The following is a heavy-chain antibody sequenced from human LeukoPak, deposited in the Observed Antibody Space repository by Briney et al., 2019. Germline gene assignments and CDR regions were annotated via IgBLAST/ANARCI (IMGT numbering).Heavy chain of an antibody. V-gene: IGHV1-8*01. CDR1: GYTFTSYD. Sequence: EASVKVSCKASGYTFTSYDINWVRQATRQGLEWMGWMNPNSGNTGYAQKFQGRVTMTRNTSISTAYVELSSLRSEDTAVYYCARGPNYDFWSGYYTLYYWGQGTLVTVSS. CDR3: ARGPNYDFWSGYYTLYY. J-gene: IGHJ4*02. D-gene: IGHD3-3*01. CDR2: MNPNSGNT.